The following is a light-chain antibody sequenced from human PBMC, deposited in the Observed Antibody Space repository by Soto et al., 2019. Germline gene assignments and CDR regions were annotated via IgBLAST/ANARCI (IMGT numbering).Light chain of an antibody. Sequence: QSALTQPASVSGSPGQSITISFTGTSSDVGGYNYVSWYQQPPGKAPKLMIYEVSNRPSGVSNRFSGPKSGNTASLTISGLQAEDEADYYCSSYTSSSTYVFGTGTKVTVL. J-gene: IGLJ1*01. CDR2: EVS. CDR3: SSYTSSSTYV. V-gene: IGLV2-14*01. CDR1: SSDVGGYNY.